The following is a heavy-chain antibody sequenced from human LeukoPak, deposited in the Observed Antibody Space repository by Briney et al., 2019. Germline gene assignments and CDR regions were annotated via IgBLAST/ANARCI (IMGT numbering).Heavy chain of an antibody. Sequence: GGSLRLSCAASGFTFSSYVMSWVRQAPGKGLEWVSAISGTGRTTYYTDSVKGRFTISRDNSKSTIYLQMNSLRAEDTAVYYCAKDLTTVTPRNGMDVWGQGTTVTVSS. J-gene: IGHJ6*02. CDR2: ISGTGRTT. CDR1: GFTFSSYV. D-gene: IGHD4-17*01. CDR3: AKDLTTVTPRNGMDV. V-gene: IGHV3-23*01.